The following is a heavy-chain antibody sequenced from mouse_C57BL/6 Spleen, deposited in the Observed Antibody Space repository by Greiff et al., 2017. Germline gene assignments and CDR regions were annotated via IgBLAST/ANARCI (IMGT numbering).Heavy chain of an antibody. V-gene: IGHV1-54*01. D-gene: IGHD1-1*02. J-gene: IGHJ4*01. Sequence: QVQLKQSGAELVRPGTSVKVSCKASGYAFTNYLIEWVKQRPGQGLEWIGVINPGSGGTNYNEKFKGKATLTADKSSSTAYMQLSSLTSEDSAVYFCARWGGSYAMDYWGQGTSVTVSS. CDR3: ARWGGSYAMDY. CDR1: GYAFTNYL. CDR2: INPGSGGT.